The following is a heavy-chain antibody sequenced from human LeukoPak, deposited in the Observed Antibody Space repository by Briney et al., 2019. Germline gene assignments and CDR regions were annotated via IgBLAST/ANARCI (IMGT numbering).Heavy chain of an antibody. CDR3: AREGRGYSYGYLDY. CDR2: IYTSGST. V-gene: IGHV4-4*07. CDR1: GGSISSYY. J-gene: IGHJ4*02. D-gene: IGHD5-18*01. Sequence: SETLSLTCTVSGGSISSYYWSWIRQPAGKGLEWIGRIYTSGSTNYNPSLKSRVTISVDTSKNQFSLKLSSVTAADTAVYYCAREGRGYSYGYLDYWGQGTLVTVSS.